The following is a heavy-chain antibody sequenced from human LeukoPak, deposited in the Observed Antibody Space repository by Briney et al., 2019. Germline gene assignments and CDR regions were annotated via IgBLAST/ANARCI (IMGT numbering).Heavy chain of an antibody. CDR2: ISSSSSYI. CDR3: TRGRGPYYYYYMDV. Sequence: GGSLRLSCAASGFTFNRNAISWVRQAPGKGLEWVSSISSSSSYIYYADSVKGRFTISRDYAKNSLYLQMNSLRAEDTALYYCTRGRGPYYYYYMDVWGKGTTVTVSS. V-gene: IGHV3-21*01. D-gene: IGHD3-10*01. CDR1: GFTFNRNA. J-gene: IGHJ6*03.